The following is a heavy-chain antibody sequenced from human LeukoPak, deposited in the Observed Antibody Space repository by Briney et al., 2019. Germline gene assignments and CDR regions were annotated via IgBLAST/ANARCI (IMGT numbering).Heavy chain of an antibody. Sequence: GGSLRLSCAVSGFSFSSYGMHWVRQAPGKGLEWVAVIWYDGSNKYYADSVKGRFTISRDNSKNTLFLQMNSLRAEDTAVYYCARDRYDILTGYYMYFDYWGQGSLVTVSS. CDR1: GFSFSSYG. D-gene: IGHD3-9*01. V-gene: IGHV3-33*01. CDR3: ARDRYDILTGYYMYFDY. J-gene: IGHJ4*02. CDR2: IWYDGSNK.